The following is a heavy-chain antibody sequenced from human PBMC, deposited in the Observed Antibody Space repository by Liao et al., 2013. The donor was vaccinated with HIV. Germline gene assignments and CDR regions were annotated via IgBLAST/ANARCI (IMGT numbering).Heavy chain of an antibody. J-gene: IGHJ4*02. D-gene: IGHD3-10*01. CDR2: IYTSGST. V-gene: IGHV4-4*07. CDR3: ARHGEGNDIIYFDY. Sequence: QVQLQESGPGLVKPSETLSLTCTVSGGSISSYYWSWIRQPPGKGLEWIGRIYTSGSTNYNPSLKSRVTMSVDTSKNQFSLKLSSVTAADTAVYYCARHGEGNDIIYFDYWGQGTLVTVSS. CDR1: GGSISSYY.